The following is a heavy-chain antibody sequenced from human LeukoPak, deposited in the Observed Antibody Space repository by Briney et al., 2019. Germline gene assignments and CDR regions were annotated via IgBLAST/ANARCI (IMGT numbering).Heavy chain of an antibody. D-gene: IGHD3-10*01. Sequence: ASVKVSCKASGYTFTGYYMHWVRQAPGQGLEWMGWINPNSGGTNYAQKFQGRVTMTRDTSISTAYMELSRLRSDDTAVYYCARDLGSLASYYYHMDVWGKGTTVTISS. CDR3: ARDLGSLASYYYHMDV. CDR2: INPNSGGT. CDR1: GYTFTGYY. J-gene: IGHJ6*03. V-gene: IGHV1-2*02.